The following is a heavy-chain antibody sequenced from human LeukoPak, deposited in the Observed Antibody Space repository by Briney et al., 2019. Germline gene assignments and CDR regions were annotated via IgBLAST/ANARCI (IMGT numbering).Heavy chain of an antibody. D-gene: IGHD1-7*01. V-gene: IGHV3-23*01. CDR1: GFTFTSYA. CDR2: ISGSGGST. CDR3: AKVLAGTTFDYFDY. Sequence: GGSLRLSCAASGFTFTSYAMSWVRQAPGKGLEWVSSISGSGGSTYYADSVKGRFTISRDNSKNTLYLQMNSLRAEDTAVYYCAKVLAGTTFDYFDYWGQGTLVTVSS. J-gene: IGHJ4*02.